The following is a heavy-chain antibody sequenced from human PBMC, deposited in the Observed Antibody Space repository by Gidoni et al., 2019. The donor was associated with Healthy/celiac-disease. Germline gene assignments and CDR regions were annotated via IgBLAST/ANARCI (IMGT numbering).Heavy chain of an antibody. CDR2: ISSSSSYI. J-gene: IGHJ6*02. V-gene: IGHV3-21*01. CDR3: GRGSSGWEHYYYGMDV. D-gene: IGHD6-19*01. Sequence: EVQLVESGGGLVKPGGSLRLSCAASGFTFSSYSMNWVRQAPGKGLEWVSSISSSSSYIYYADSVKGRFTISRDNAKNSLYLQMNSLRAEDTAEYYCGRGSSGWEHYYYGMDVWGQGTTVTVSS. CDR1: GFTFSSYS.